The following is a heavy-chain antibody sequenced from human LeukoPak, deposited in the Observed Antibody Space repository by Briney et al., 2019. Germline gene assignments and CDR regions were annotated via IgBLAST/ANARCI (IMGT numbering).Heavy chain of an antibody. D-gene: IGHD4-17*01. V-gene: IGHV3-73*01. CDR2: IRSEADSFAT. Sequence: GGSLRLSCAASGFTFSASAMHWVRQASGKGLEWVGRIRSEADSFATAYAASVRGRFTISRDDSKNTAYLQMNSLTTEDTAVYYCTTVTTTFDAWGQGTLVTVPS. CDR1: GFTFSASA. CDR3: TTVTTTFDA. J-gene: IGHJ5*02.